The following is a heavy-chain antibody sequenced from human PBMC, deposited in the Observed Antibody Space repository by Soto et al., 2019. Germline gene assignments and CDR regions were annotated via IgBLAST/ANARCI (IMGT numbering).Heavy chain of an antibody. CDR2: ISGSGGST. CDR1: GFTFSSYA. Sequence: GGSLRLSCAASGFTFSSYAMSWVRQAPGKGLEWVSAISGSGGSTYYADSVKGRFTISRDNSKNTLYLQMNSLRAEDTAVYYCAKVRNLIDPYQFFTEGFDYWGQGTLVTVSS. V-gene: IGHV3-23*01. CDR3: AKVRNLIDPYQFFTEGFDY. J-gene: IGHJ4*02. D-gene: IGHD3-16*01.